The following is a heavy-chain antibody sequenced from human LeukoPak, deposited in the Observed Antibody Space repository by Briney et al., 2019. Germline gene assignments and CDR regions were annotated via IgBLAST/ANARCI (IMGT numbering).Heavy chain of an antibody. J-gene: IGHJ6*03. CDR2: ISWDGGST. V-gene: IGHV3-43D*03. CDR3: AKDKGTDYYYYYMDV. CDR1: GFIFDDYA. Sequence: GGSLRLSCAASGFIFDDYAMHWVRQAPGKGLEWVSLISWDGGSTYYADSVKGRFTISRDNSKNSLYLQMNSLRAEDTALYYCAKDKGTDYYYYYMDVWGKGTTVTVSS.